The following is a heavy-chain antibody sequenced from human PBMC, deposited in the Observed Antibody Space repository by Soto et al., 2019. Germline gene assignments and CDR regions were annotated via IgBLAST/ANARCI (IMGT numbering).Heavy chain of an antibody. V-gene: IGHV3-23*01. CDR3: AKDLWFGELLYDYYYYGMDV. CDR1: GFTFSSYA. J-gene: IGHJ6*02. CDR2: ISGSGGST. D-gene: IGHD3-10*01. Sequence: GGSLRLSCAASGFTFSSYAMSWVRQAPGKGLEWVSAISGSGGSTYYADSVKVRFTISRDNYKNTLYLQMNSLRAEDTAVYYCAKDLWFGELLYDYYYYGMDVWGQGTTVTVSS.